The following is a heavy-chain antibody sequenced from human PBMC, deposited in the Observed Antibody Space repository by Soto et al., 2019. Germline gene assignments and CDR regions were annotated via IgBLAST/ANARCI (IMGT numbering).Heavy chain of an antibody. D-gene: IGHD3-10*01. Sequence: SGGSLRLSCAASGFSFSSYAMNWVRQAPGKGLEWVSGISGSGGSTYHADSVKGRFTISRDNSKNTLYVQMNGLRAEDTAVYYCAKDRGRYGSGSSDHWGQGTLVTVSS. CDR3: AKDRGRYGSGSSDH. CDR1: GFSFSSYA. J-gene: IGHJ4*02. V-gene: IGHV3-23*01. CDR2: ISGSGGST.